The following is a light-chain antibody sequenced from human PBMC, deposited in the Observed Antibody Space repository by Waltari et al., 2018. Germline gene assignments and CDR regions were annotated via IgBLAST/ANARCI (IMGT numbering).Light chain of an antibody. J-gene: IGKJ3*01. CDR1: ESFSTSF. Sequence: EILRTQSPGTLSLSPGERDTLSCRASESFSTSFLVWYQQKNGQAPRVLIYGTSTRAAGTPDRFSGSGSGTVFPLTISRLEPEDFGVYYCQEFGGAPPFTFGPGTRVDMK. V-gene: IGKV3-20*01. CDR2: GTS. CDR3: QEFGGAPPFT.